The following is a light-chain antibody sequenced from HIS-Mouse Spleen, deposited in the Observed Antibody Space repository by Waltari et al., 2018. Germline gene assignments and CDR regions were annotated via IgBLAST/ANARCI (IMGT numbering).Light chain of an antibody. CDR3: QQSYSTPQWT. J-gene: IGKJ1*01. CDR1: QSISSY. V-gene: IGKV1-39*01. CDR2: AAS. Sequence: DIQMTPSPSSLSASVGDRVTITSPASQSISSYLNLYQQKPGKAPKLLFYAASSLQSGVPSRFSGSGSGTDFTLTISSLQPEDFATYYCQQSYSTPQWTFGQGTMVEIK.